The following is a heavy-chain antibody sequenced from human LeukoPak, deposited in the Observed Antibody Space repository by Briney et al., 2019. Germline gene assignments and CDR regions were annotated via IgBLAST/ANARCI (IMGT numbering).Heavy chain of an antibody. CDR1: GYTFTGYY. V-gene: IGHV1-2*06. Sequence: ASVKVSCKASGYTFTGYYMHWVGQAPGQGLEWMGRINPNSGGTNYAQKFQGRVTMTRDTSISTAYMELSRLRSDDTAVYYCARVISGSSWYKYDYWGQGTLVTVSS. J-gene: IGHJ4*02. CDR2: INPNSGGT. CDR3: ARVISGSSWYKYDY. D-gene: IGHD6-13*01.